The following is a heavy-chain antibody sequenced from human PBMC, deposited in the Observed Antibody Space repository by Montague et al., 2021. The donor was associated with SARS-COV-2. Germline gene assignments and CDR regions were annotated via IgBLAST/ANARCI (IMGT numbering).Heavy chain of an antibody. CDR3: ARAPVAHITVFGVVTSFDY. CDR2: IYYSGST. Sequence: SETLSLTCTVSGGSISSYYWSWIRQPPGKGLEWIGYIYYSGSTNXNPSLKSRVTISVDTSKNQFSLKLSSVIAADTAVYYCARAPVAHITVFGVVTSFDYGDQGTRVTVSS. D-gene: IGHD3-3*01. V-gene: IGHV4-59*01. CDR1: GGSISSYY. J-gene: IGHJ4*02.